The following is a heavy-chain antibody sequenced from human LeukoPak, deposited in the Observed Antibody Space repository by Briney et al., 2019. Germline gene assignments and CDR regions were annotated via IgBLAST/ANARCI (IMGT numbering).Heavy chain of an antibody. CDR3: ASSLFDY. V-gene: IGHV4-4*02. CDR1: GFSFSSYY. Sequence: PGGSPRLSCAATGFSFSSYYMSWVRQPPGKGLEWIGEIYHSGSTNYNPSLKSRVTISVDKSKNQFSLKLSSVTAADTAVYYCASSLFDYWGQGTLVTVSS. CDR2: IYHSGST. J-gene: IGHJ4*02.